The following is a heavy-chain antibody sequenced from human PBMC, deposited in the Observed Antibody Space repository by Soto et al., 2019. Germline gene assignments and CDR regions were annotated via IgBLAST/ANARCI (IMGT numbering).Heavy chain of an antibody. CDR1: DGSIVSGGYY. CDR3: ARVERGTATTVVDALDI. D-gene: IGHD1-1*01. J-gene: IGHJ3*02. V-gene: IGHV4-31*03. CDR2: IYYSGST. Sequence: SLTMCLSYSVSDGSIVSGGYYWSWIRQHPGKGLEWIGDIYYSGSTYYNPSLKSRVTISVDTSKNQFSLKMSSVTAADTALYYCARVERGTATTVVDALDIWGPGTMVPVSS.